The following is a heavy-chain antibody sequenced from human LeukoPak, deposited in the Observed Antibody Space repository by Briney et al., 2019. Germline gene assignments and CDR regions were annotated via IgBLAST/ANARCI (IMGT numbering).Heavy chain of an antibody. V-gene: IGHV3-74*01. J-gene: IGHJ4*02. D-gene: IGHD4-11*01. CDR3: ARDDYNRH. CDR2: IRSDGSST. CDR1: GLTFNNYA. Sequence: GGSLRLSCAASGLTFNNYALTWIRQAPGKGLVWVSRIRSDGSSTTYADSVKGRFTISRDNTKNTLYLQMNSLRADDTAVYYCARDDYNRHWGQGTLVTVSS.